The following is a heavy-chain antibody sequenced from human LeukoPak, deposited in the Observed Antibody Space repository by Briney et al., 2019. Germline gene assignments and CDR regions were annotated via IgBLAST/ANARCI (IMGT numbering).Heavy chain of an antibody. Sequence: PSETLSPTCTVSGGSISSYYWSCIRQPAGKGLEWVGYINYSGTTNYNPSLKSQVSMSVDTSKNQFSLKLSSVTAADTAVYYCARGTMMVGPWGQGTQVTVSS. CDR1: GGSISSYY. J-gene: IGHJ5*02. D-gene: IGHD3-22*01. CDR3: ARGTMMVGP. CDR2: INYSGTT. V-gene: IGHV4-59*01.